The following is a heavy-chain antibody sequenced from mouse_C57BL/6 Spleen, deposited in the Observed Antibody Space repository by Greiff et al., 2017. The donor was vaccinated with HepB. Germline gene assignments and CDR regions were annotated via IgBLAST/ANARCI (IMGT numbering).Heavy chain of an antibody. D-gene: IGHD2-3*01. V-gene: IGHV1-55*01. CDR1: GYTFTSYW. J-gene: IGHJ1*03. Sequence: QVHVKQPGAELVKPGASVKMSCKASGYTFTSYWITWVKQRPGQGLEWIGDIYPGSGSTNYNEKFKSKATLTVDTSSSTAYMQLSSLTSEDSAVYYCARTYDWYFDVWGTGTTVTVSS. CDR2: IYPGSGST. CDR3: ARTYDWYFDV.